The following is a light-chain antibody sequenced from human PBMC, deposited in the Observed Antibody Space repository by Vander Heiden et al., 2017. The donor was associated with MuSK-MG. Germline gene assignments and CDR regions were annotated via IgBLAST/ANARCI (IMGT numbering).Light chain of an antibody. J-gene: IGLJ6*01. CDR3: LSADSSGTYDG. CDR2: KDS. CDR1: ALPKKY. V-gene: IGLV3-16*01. Sequence: SYELTQPPSVSVSLGQMARITCSGEALPKKYAYWYQQKPGQFPVLVIYKDSERTSGIPERFSGSSSGTIVTLTISGVQAEDEADYYCLSADSSGTYDGFGSGTKVTGL.